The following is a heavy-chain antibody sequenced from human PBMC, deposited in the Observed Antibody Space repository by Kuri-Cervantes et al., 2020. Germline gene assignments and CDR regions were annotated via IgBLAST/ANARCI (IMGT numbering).Heavy chain of an antibody. Sequence: ASVKVSCKASGYTFTSYGISWVRQAPGQGLEWMGWISAYNGNTNYAQKLQGRVTMTTDTSTSTAYMELRSLRSDDTAVYYCARGGITMVQGAQGYTVYYYYYMDVWGKGTTVTVSS. CDR3: ARGGITMVQGAQGYTVYYYYYMDV. CDR1: GYTFTSYG. V-gene: IGHV1-18*01. CDR2: ISAYNGNT. D-gene: IGHD3-10*01. J-gene: IGHJ6*03.